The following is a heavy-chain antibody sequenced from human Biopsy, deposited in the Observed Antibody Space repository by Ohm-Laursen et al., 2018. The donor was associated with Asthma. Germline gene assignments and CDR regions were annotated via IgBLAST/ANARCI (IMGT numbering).Heavy chain of an antibody. J-gene: IGHJ6*02. Sequence: SLRLSCAASGFTFSSFGMHWVRQAPGKGLEWVACISYDGSNKYYADSVKGRSTISRDNSKNSLYLQMNSLRAEDTAVYYCARDSYSSGLYDDFESWGQGTTVIVSS. CDR2: ISYDGSNK. CDR1: GFTFSSFG. D-gene: IGHD6-19*01. V-gene: IGHV3-30*03. CDR3: ARDSYSSGLYDDFES.